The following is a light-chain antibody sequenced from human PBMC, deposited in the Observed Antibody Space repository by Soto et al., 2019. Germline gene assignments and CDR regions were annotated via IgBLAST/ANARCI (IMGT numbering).Light chain of an antibody. Sequence: EIVLTQSPGTLSLSPGERATLSCRASQSVSSNYLAWYQQKPGQAPRLLIYGASSRATGIPDRFSGSGSGTDFTLPISRLEPEDFAVYYCQQYGSSPWTFGQGTKVDIK. V-gene: IGKV3-20*01. CDR2: GAS. CDR3: QQYGSSPWT. J-gene: IGKJ1*01. CDR1: QSVSSNY.